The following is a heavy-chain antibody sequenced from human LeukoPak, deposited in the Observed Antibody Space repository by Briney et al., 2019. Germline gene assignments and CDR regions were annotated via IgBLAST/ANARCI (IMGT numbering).Heavy chain of an antibody. CDR1: GFTFSSYS. Sequence: GGSLRLSCAASGFTFSSYSMNWVRQAPGKGLEWVSSISSSSSYIYYADSVKGRFTISRDNAKNSLYLQMNSLRAEDTAVYYCARGGYCSSTSCQNNWFDPWGQGTLVTVSS. CDR3: ARGGYCSSTSCQNNWFDP. V-gene: IGHV3-21*01. D-gene: IGHD2-2*01. J-gene: IGHJ5*02. CDR2: ISSSSSYI.